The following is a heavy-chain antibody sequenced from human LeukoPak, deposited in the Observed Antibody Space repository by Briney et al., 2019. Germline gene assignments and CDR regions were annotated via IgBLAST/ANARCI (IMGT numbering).Heavy chain of an antibody. CDR3: ARRFRD. V-gene: IGHV3-48*03. D-gene: IGHD3-16*01. J-gene: IGHJ4*02. CDR2: IKDDGSLK. CDR1: GLTFSGFE. Sequence: PGGSLRLSCVGSGLTFSGFELNWVRQAPGKGLEWVSYIKDDGSLKTYADSVKGRFTISRDNARNSLYLQMNSLRVEDTAIYYCARRFRDWDQGTLVTVSS.